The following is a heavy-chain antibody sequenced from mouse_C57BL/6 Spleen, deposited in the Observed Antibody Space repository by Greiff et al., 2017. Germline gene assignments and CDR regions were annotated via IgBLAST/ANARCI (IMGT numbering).Heavy chain of an antibody. D-gene: IGHD1-1*01. V-gene: IGHV3-6*01. CDR1: GYSITSGYY. Sequence: EVQLQESGPGLVKPSQSLSLTCSVTGYSITSGYYWNWLRQFPGNKLEWMGYISYDGSNNYNPSLKNRISITRDTSKNQFFLKLNSVTTEDTATYYCAREGITKTYYAMDYWGQGTSVTVSS. CDR2: ISYDGSN. CDR3: AREGITKTYYAMDY. J-gene: IGHJ4*01.